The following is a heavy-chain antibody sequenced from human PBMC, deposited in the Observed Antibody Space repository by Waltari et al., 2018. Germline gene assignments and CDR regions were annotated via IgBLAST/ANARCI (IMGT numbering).Heavy chain of an antibody. CDR1: GGSFSGYY. V-gene: IGHV4-34*01. J-gene: IGHJ6*03. D-gene: IGHD6-13*01. CDR2: INHSGST. CDR3: ARVGYSSSWGYYYYMDV. Sequence: QVQLQQWGAGLLKPSETLSLTCAVYGGSFSGYYWSWIRQPTGKGLEWIGEINHSGSTNYNPSLKSRVTISVDTSKNQFSLKLSSVTAADTAVYYCARVGYSSSWGYYYYMDVWGKGTTVTISS.